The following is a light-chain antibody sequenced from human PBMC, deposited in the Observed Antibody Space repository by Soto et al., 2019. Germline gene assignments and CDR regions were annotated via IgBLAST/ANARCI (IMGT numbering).Light chain of an antibody. J-gene: IGKJ5*01. Sequence: EIVLTHSPATLSLSPGERATLSCRASQSVSSYLAWYQQKPGQAPRRLIFDASNRATGIPARFSGSGSGTDFTLTISSLEPEDVAVYYCQHRAIWPVSFGQGTRREI. CDR3: QHRAIWPVS. CDR2: DAS. CDR1: QSVSSY. V-gene: IGKV3-11*01.